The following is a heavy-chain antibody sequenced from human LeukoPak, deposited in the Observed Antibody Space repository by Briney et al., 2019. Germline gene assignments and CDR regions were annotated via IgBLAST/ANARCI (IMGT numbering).Heavy chain of an antibody. V-gene: IGHV3-30*03. CDR2: ISYDGTNK. Sequence: GGSLRLSCAASGFTFSSYGMHWVRQAPGKGLEWVAVISYDGTNKYYADPVKGRFTISRDNSKNTLYLQMNSLRAEDTAVYYCARGYGSGSYYRSYDYWGQGTLVTVSS. CDR1: GFTFSSYG. CDR3: ARGYGSGSYYRSYDY. J-gene: IGHJ4*02. D-gene: IGHD3-10*01.